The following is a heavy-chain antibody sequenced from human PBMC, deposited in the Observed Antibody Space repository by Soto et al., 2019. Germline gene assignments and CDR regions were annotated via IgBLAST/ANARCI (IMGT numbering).Heavy chain of an antibody. CDR2: ISSSSSYI. V-gene: IGHV3-21*01. D-gene: IGHD2-15*01. CDR1: GFTSSSYS. J-gene: IGHJ4*02. CDR3: ARDREGGGYCSGGSCYTFDY. Sequence: GGSLRLSCAASGFTSSSYSMNWVRQAPGKGLEWVSSISSSSSYIYYADSVKGRFTISRDNAKNSLYLQMNSLRAEDTAVYYCARDREGGGYCSGGSCYTFDYWGQGTLVTVSS.